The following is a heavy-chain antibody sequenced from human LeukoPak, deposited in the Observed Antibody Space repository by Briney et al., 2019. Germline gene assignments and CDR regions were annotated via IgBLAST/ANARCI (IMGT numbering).Heavy chain of an antibody. V-gene: IGHV4-30-4*01. Sequence: PSETLSLTCTVSGGSISSWDYYWSWIRQPPGKGLEWIGYIHSSGSTYYNPSLKSRVTISVDTSKNQFSLRLSSVTAADMAVYYCATKPNGDYYFDYWGQGTLVTVSS. D-gene: IGHD4-17*01. CDR3: ATKPNGDYYFDY. J-gene: IGHJ4*02. CDR1: GGSISSWDYY. CDR2: IHSSGST.